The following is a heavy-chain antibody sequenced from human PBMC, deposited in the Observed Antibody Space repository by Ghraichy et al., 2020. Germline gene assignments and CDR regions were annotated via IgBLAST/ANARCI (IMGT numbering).Heavy chain of an antibody. J-gene: IGHJ2*01. CDR1: GFTFSSYG. D-gene: IGHD4-23*01. CDR2: ISYDGSNK. V-gene: IGHV3-30*18. CDR3: AKDYGGNFPQKRAGYFDL. Sequence: GGSLRLSCAASGFTFSSYGMHWVRQAPGKGLEWVAVISYDGSNKYYADSVKGRFTISRDNSKNTLYLQMNSLRAEDTAVYYCAKDYGGNFPQKRAGYFDLWGRGTLVTVSS.